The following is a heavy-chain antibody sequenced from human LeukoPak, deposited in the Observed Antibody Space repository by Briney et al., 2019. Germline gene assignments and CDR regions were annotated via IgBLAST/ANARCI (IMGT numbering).Heavy chain of an antibody. CDR1: GFTFSSYS. J-gene: IGHJ4*02. CDR2: ISSSSSYI. CDR3: ARENTYSESYLTHFDY. Sequence: GGSLRLSCAASGFTFSSYSMNWVRQAPGRGLEWVSSISSSSSYIYYADSVKGRFTISRDNAKNSLYLQMNSLRAEDTAAYYCARENTYSESYLTHFDYWGQGTLVTVSS. D-gene: IGHD1-26*01. V-gene: IGHV3-21*01.